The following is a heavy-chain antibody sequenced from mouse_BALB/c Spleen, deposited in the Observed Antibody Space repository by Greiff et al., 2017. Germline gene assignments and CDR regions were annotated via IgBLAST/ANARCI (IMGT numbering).Heavy chain of an antibody. CDR2: IWSGGST. Sequence: VQLVESGPGLVQPSQSLSITCTVSGFSLTSYGVHWVRQSPGKGLEWLGVIWSGGSTDYNAAFISRLSISKDNSKSQVFFKMNSLQANDTAIYYCAMYGNYPYYYAMDYWGQGTSVTVSS. CDR3: AMYGNYPYYYAMDY. V-gene: IGHV2-2*02. D-gene: IGHD2-10*02. CDR1: GFSLTSYG. J-gene: IGHJ4*01.